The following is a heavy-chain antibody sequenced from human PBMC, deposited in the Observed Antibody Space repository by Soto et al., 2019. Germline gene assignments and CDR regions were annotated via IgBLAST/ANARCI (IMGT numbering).Heavy chain of an antibody. CDR3: ARSIVVVTAADY. CDR1: GYTFTSYA. J-gene: IGHJ4*02. V-gene: IGHV1-3*01. D-gene: IGHD2-21*02. Sequence: QVQLVQSGAEVKKPGASVKVSCKASGYTFTSYAMHWVRQAPGQSLEWMGWINAGNGNTKYSQKFQGSVTITRETSASTAYLELSSLRSEDTAVYYCARSIVVVTAADYWGQGPLVTVSS. CDR2: INAGNGNT.